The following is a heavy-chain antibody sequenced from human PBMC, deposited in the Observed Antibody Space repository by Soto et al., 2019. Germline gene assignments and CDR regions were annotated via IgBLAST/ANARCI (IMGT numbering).Heavy chain of an antibody. CDR1: GFPISLYL. CDR3: TRDQSRNVKRGDYYISGMDR. V-gene: IGHV3-23*01. Sequence: EVQLLESGGGLIQPGGSLRLSCAASGFPISLYLISWVRQAPGKALEWVALINHNSVYAYYTDSVKARSTISTDSSKNSRHQEMHSVRAEDTAVYYCTRDQSRNVKRGDYYISGMDRWGQGATGSVSS. CDR2: INHNSVYA. J-gene: IGHJ6*02. D-gene: IGHD3-10*01.